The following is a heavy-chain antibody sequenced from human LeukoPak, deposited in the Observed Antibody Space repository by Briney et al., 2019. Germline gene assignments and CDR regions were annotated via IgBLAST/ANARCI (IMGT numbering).Heavy chain of an antibody. CDR2: LYYTGSF. D-gene: IGHD2-15*01. CDR1: GGSISSRSYY. Sequence: SEALSLTCTVSGGSISSRSYYWGWIRQPPGKGLEWIRSLYYTGSFDYNPSLKSRVTISVDTSKNQFSLKLSAVTAADTAVYYCARHWDSAASHPAQFASWGQGTLVTVSS. V-gene: IGHV4-39*01. CDR3: ARHWDSAASHPAQFAS. J-gene: IGHJ4*02.